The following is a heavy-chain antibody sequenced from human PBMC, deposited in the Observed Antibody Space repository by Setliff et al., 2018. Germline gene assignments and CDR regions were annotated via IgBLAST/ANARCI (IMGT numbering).Heavy chain of an antibody. V-gene: IGHV3-7*03. J-gene: IGHJ4*02. Sequence: GGSLRLSCVASGFTFNTYCMTWVRQAPGKGLEWVANINQDGSDKSYVDSVKGRFTFSRDNAKNSLYLQMNSLRAGDTAVYYCAGSRDCDTTTCHIYCRGAFDYWGQGTLVTVSS. D-gene: IGHD2-2*01. CDR2: INQDGSDK. CDR3: AGSRDCDTTTCHIYCRGAFDY. CDR1: GFTFNTYC.